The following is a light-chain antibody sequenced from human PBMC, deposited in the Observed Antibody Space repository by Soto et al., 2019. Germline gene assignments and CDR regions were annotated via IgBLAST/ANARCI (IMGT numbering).Light chain of an antibody. V-gene: IGKV1-5*01. CDR3: QHYNGY. J-gene: IGKJ2*01. CDR2: DAS. CDR1: QNIRSW. Sequence: DMPMTQSPTTLSASVGDRVTITCRASQNIRSWLAWYQQKPGKAPKVLIYDASTLEIGVPSRFSGSGFGTEFNLTISSLQPDDFATYYCQHYNGYFGQGTKLEIK.